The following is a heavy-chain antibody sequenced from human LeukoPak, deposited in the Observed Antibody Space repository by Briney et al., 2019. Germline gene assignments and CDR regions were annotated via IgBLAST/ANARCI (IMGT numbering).Heavy chain of an antibody. CDR3: ARDAAAAGTSWFDP. J-gene: IGHJ5*02. CDR2: IYYSGST. D-gene: IGHD6-13*01. CDR1: GGSISSYY. V-gene: IGHV4-59*01. Sequence: SETLSLTCTVSGGSISSYYWSWIRQPPGKGLEWIGYIYYSGSTNYNPSLKSRVTISVDTSKNQFSLKLSSVTAADTAVYYCARDAAAAGTSWFDPWGQGTPVTVSS.